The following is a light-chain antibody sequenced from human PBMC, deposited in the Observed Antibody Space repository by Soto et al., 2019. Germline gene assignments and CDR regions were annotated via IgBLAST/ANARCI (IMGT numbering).Light chain of an antibody. Sequence: LCTPSLTKRESAPLSYRASQSISSTYLTWYHQRPGQAPRLLIYDASRRATGIPDRFSGSGSGTDFSLTISRLEPEDFAVYYCQHSDCARWTVGLGTKVDIK. CDR3: QHSDCARWT. CDR2: DAS. CDR1: QSISSTY. V-gene: IGKV3-20*01. J-gene: IGKJ1*01.